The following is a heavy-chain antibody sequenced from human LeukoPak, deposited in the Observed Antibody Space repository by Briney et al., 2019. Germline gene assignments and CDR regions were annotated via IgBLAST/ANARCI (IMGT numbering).Heavy chain of an antibody. D-gene: IGHD3-22*01. CDR2: IYYSGST. V-gene: IGHV4-39*07. Sequence: SETLSLTCTVSGGSISSSSYYWGWIRQPPGKGLEWIGSIYYSGSTYYNPSLKSRVTISVDTSKNQFSLKLSSVAAADTAVYYCARASYYYDSSGSLPDYWGQGTLVTVSS. J-gene: IGHJ4*02. CDR1: GGSISSSSYY. CDR3: ARASYYYDSSGSLPDY.